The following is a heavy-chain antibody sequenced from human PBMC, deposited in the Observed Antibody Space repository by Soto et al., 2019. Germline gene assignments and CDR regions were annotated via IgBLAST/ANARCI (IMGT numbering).Heavy chain of an antibody. Sequence: QVQLVESGGGVVQPGRSLRLSCAASGFTFSSYGMHWVRQAPGKGLEWVAVIWYDGSNKYYADSVKGRFTISRDNSKNTLYLQMNSLRAEDTAVYYCASLDYGDHEGRGAFDIWGQGTMVTVSS. J-gene: IGHJ3*02. CDR1: GFTFSSYG. V-gene: IGHV3-33*01. CDR3: ASLDYGDHEGRGAFDI. CDR2: IWYDGSNK. D-gene: IGHD4-17*01.